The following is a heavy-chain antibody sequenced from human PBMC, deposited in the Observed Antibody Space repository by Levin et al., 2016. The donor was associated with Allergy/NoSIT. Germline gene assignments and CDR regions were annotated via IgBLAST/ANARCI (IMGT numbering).Heavy chain of an antibody. Sequence: ASVKVSCKASGYTFTSYDINWVRQATGQGLEWMGWMNPNSGNTGYAQKFQGRVTMTRNTSISTAYMELSSLRSEDTAVYYCARGLPITMVLHYYYYGMDVWGQGTTVTVSS. V-gene: IGHV1-8*01. CDR2: MNPNSGNT. J-gene: IGHJ6*02. CDR1: GYTFTSYD. CDR3: ARGLPITMVLHYYYYGMDV. D-gene: IGHD3-10*01.